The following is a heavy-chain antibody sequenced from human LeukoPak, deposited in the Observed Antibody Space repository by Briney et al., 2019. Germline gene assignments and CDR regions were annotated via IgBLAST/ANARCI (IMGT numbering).Heavy chain of an antibody. J-gene: IGHJ4*02. Sequence: GGSLTLSCAGSGFTFRSYAMSWVRQAPGQGLEWVSVISDSGDYTSYADSVRGRFTISRDNSRNTLYLQMISLRPEDTAVYYCAKPGYCTNGVCYNGGEFDYWGQGTLVTVSS. CDR3: AKPGYCTNGVCYNGGEFDY. V-gene: IGHV3-23*01. CDR1: GFTFRSYA. D-gene: IGHD2-8*01. CDR2: ISDSGDYT.